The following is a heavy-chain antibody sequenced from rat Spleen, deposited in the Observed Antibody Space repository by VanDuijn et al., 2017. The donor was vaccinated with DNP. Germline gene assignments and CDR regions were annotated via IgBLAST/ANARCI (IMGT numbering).Heavy chain of an antibody. CDR1: GYSITSDY. CDR3: ARGDGSYYWSFDF. D-gene: IGHD1-12*02. Sequence: EVQVKESGPGLVKPSQSLSLTCSVTGYSITSDYWAWIRKFPGNKMEWMGYISYGGYTNSNPSLKSRTSITRDTSKNQFFLNLNSVTAEDTATYDCARGDGSYYWSFDFWGPGTMVTVSS. J-gene: IGHJ1*01. CDR2: ISYGGYT. V-gene: IGHV3-1*01.